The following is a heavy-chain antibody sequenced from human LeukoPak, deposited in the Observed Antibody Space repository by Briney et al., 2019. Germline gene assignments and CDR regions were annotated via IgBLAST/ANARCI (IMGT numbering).Heavy chain of an antibody. CDR3: AASYGSGSYQNWFDP. V-gene: IGHV1-58*02. Sequence: GASVKVSCRASGFTFTSSAMQWVRQARGQRLEWIGWIVVGSGNTNYAQKFQERVTITRDMSTSTAYMELSSLRSEDTAVYYCAASYGSGSYQNWFDPWGQGTLVTVSS. CDR2: IVVGSGNT. D-gene: IGHD3-10*01. J-gene: IGHJ5*02. CDR1: GFTFTSSA.